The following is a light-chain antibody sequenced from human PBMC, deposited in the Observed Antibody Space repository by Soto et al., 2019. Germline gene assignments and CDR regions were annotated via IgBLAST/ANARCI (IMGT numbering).Light chain of an antibody. CDR3: QQSYNSPQT. J-gene: IGKJ1*01. CDR2: AAS. CDR1: QSISSW. V-gene: IGKV1-5*01. Sequence: DIQMTQSPSTLSASVGDRVTITCLASQSISSWLAWYQQKPGKAPKVLIYAASTLQSGVPSRFSGSGSGTEFTLTISSLQSEDFAVYYCQQSYNSPQTFGQGTKVDIK.